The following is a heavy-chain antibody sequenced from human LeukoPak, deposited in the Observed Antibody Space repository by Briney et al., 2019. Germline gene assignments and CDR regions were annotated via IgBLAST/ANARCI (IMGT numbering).Heavy chain of an antibody. CDR2: ISTSGST. Sequence: GGSLRLSCAASGFTFSNAWMNWVRQAPGKGLEWVSAISTSGSTYYADSVKGRFTVSRDNSENTLYLQMNSLRAEDTAVYYCAKGYDKGFYYFDYWGQGTLVTVSS. CDR1: GFTFSNAW. CDR3: AKGYDKGFYYFDY. V-gene: IGHV3-23*01. D-gene: IGHD3-22*01. J-gene: IGHJ4*02.